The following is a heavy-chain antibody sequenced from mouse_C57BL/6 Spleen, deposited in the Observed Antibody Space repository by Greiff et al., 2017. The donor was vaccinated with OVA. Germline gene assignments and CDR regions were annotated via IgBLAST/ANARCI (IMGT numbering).Heavy chain of an antibody. Sequence: EVKLMESGGGLVKPGGSLKLSCAASGFTFSSYTMSWVRQTPEKRLEWVAPISGGGGNTYYPDSVKGRFTISRDNAKNTLYLQMSSLRSEDTALYYCARDGNYWYFDVWGTGTTVTVSS. CDR3: ARDGNYWYFDV. CDR1: GFTFSSYT. D-gene: IGHD2-1*01. J-gene: IGHJ1*03. V-gene: IGHV5-9*01. CDR2: ISGGGGNT.